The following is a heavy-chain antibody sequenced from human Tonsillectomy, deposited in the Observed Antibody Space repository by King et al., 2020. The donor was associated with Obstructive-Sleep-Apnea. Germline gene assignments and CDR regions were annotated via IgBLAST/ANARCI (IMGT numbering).Heavy chain of an antibody. J-gene: IGHJ6*02. CDR1: GYTFTSYD. D-gene: IGHD5/OR15-5a*01. CDR3: ARGRLVFYAMDV. Sequence: QLVQSGAEVKKPGASMKVSCKASGYTFTSYDINWVRQATGQGLEWRGWMKPNSGDTVYTQKFQGRVTMTRNISIDTAYVELSSLKSEDTAVYFCARGRLVFYAMDVWGQGTTVTVSS. V-gene: IGHV1-8*01. CDR2: MKPNSGDT.